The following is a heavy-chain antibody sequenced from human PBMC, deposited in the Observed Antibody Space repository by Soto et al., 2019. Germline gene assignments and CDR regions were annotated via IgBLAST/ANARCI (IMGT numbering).Heavy chain of an antibody. J-gene: IGHJ4*02. CDR1: GFIFKNYA. D-gene: IGHD6-6*01. V-gene: IGHV3-30*04. Sequence: QVQLVESGGGVVQPGRSLRLSCAVSGFIFKNYALNWVRQAPGKVLEWVASITRDGYNKYYADSVRGRFTLARDNNKNTLSLHMTALSVEDSSFYYCTKSGGGSSSGGMDYWGPGTLVTVSS. CDR2: ITRDGYNK. CDR3: TKSGGGSSSGGMDY.